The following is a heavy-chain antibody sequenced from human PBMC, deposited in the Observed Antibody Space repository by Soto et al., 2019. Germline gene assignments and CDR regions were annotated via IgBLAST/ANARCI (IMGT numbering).Heavy chain of an antibody. CDR3: ARTVGYYYGMDV. Sequence: QVQLVQSGAEVKKPGASVKVSCKASGYTFTSYAMHWVRQAPGQRLEWMGWINAGNGNTKYSQKFQGRVTITRDTAARTAYMELSSRRSEDTAVYYCARTVGYYYGMDVWGQGTTVTVSS. CDR2: INAGNGNT. V-gene: IGHV1-3*01. CDR1: GYTFTSYA. J-gene: IGHJ6*02. D-gene: IGHD4-17*01.